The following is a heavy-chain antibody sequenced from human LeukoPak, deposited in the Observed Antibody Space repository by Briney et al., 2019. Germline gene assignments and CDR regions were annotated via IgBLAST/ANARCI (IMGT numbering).Heavy chain of an antibody. D-gene: IGHD5-12*01. CDR1: GFTFSDYY. CDR2: ISRSSDYT. J-gene: IGHJ4*02. CDR3: ANIGYSGYDWDY. V-gene: IGHV3-11*03. Sequence: GGSLRLSCAASGFTFSDYYMSWIRQAPGKGLEWVSYISRSSDYTNYADSVKGRFTVSRDNAKNSLYLQMNSLRAEDTAVYYCANIGYSGYDWDYWGQGTLVTVSS.